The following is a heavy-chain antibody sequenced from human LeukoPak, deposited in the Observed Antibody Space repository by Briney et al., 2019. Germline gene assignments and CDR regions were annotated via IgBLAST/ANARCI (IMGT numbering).Heavy chain of an antibody. Sequence: GASVKVSCKASGYTFTSYGISWVRQAPGQGLEWMGGIIPIFGTANYTQKFQGRVTITTDESTSTAYMELSSLRSEDTAVYYCARVVQDAFDIWGQGTMVTVSS. V-gene: IGHV1-69*05. CDR1: GYTFTSYG. CDR2: IIPIFGTA. CDR3: ARVVQDAFDI. J-gene: IGHJ3*02.